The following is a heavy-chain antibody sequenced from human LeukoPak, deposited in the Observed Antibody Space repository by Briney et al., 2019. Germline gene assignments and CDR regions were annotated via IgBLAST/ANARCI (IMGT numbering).Heavy chain of an antibody. D-gene: IGHD5-12*01. J-gene: IGHJ4*02. CDR1: GFTFSSYG. V-gene: IGHV3-33*01. CDR2: IWYDGSNK. Sequence: GRSLRLSCAASGFTFSSYGMHWVRQAPGKGLEWVAVIWYDGSNKYYADSVKGRFTISRDNSKNTLYLQMNSLRAEDTAVYYCARDVWSGGLVATPDYWGQGTLVTVSS. CDR3: ARDVWSGGLVATPDY.